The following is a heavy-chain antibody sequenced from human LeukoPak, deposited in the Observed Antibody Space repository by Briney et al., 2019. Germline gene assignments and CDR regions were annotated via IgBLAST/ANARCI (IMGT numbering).Heavy chain of an antibody. CDR2: ISEDGRNG. CDR1: AFNFNTYP. V-gene: IGHV3-30*03. Sequence: GRSLRLSCAASAFNFNTYPIHWVRQAPGKGLEWVAVISEDGRNGYYLDSVKGRFTISRENSKKMLYLQMNSLRVDDTAVYYCVGGDFHYWGQGTLVTVSS. CDR3: VGGDFHY. J-gene: IGHJ4*02. D-gene: IGHD3-16*01.